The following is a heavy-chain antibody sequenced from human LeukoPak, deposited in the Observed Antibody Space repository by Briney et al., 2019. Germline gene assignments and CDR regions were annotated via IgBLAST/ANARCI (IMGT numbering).Heavy chain of an antibody. J-gene: IGHJ4*02. V-gene: IGHV3-43*02. D-gene: IGHD1-14*01. CDR1: GFTFDDYG. CDR2: ISGDGHIT. Sequence: GSLRLSCAASGFTFDDYGMHWVRQAPGKGLEWVSLISGDGHITNYTDSVKGRFTISRDNNKNSLYLQMNSLRAEDTALYYCVKVPTGEDSAYWRPGTLVTVSS. CDR3: VKVPTGEDSAY.